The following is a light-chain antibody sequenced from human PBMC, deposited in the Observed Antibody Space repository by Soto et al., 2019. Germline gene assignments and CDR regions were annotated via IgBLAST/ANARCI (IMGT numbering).Light chain of an antibody. Sequence: QSALTQPASVSGSPGQSITISCTGTSSDVGDYNYVSWYQQHPGKAPKVMIYDVSNRPSGVSNRFSGSKSGNTASLTISGFQAEDEADYYCSSYTSSSTLVFGTGTKVTVL. CDR1: SSDVGDYNY. CDR3: SSYTSSSTLV. CDR2: DVS. V-gene: IGLV2-14*01. J-gene: IGLJ1*01.